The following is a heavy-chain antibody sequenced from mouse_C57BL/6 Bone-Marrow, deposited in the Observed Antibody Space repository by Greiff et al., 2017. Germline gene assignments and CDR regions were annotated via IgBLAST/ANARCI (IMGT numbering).Heavy chain of an antibody. CDR1: GFNIKDDY. CDR3: KITTGAY. D-gene: IGHD1-1*01. Sequence: VHVKQSGAELVRPGASVKLSCTASGFNIKDDYMHWVKQRPEQGLEWIGWIDPENGDTEYASKFQGKATITADTSSNTAYLQLSSLTSEDTAVYYCKITTGAYWGQGTLVTVSA. V-gene: IGHV14-4*01. J-gene: IGHJ3*01. CDR2: IDPENGDT.